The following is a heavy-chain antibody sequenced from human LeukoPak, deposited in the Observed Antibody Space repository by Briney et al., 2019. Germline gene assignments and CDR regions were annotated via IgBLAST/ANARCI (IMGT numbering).Heavy chain of an antibody. CDR3: ARERGVAARHRAFDY. D-gene: IGHD6-6*01. J-gene: IGHJ4*02. CDR2: INHSGST. V-gene: IGHV4-34*01. Sequence: TLSLTCAVYGGSFSGYYWSWIRQPPGKGLEWIGEINHSGSTNYNPSLKSRVTISVDTSKNQFSLKLSSVTAADTAVYYCARERGVAARHRAFDYWSQGTLVTVSS. CDR1: GGSFSGYY.